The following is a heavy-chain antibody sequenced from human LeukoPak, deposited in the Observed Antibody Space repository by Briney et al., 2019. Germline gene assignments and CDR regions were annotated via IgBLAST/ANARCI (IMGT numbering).Heavy chain of an antibody. Sequence: GGSLRLSCAASGFTFSNAWMSWVRQAPGKGLEWVGRIKSKTDGGTTDYAAPVKGRFTISRDDSKNTLYLQMNSLKTEDTAVYYCTAGNDLAARPRWGQGTLVTVSS. CDR2: IKSKTDGGTT. D-gene: IGHD6-6*01. J-gene: IGHJ4*02. V-gene: IGHV3-15*01. CDR3: TAGNDLAARPR. CDR1: GFTFSNAW.